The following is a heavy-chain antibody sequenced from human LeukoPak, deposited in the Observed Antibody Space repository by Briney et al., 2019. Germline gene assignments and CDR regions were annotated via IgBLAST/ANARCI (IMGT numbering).Heavy chain of an antibody. CDR2: ISGIGGST. CDR1: GFTFSIYA. J-gene: IGHJ4*02. V-gene: IGHV3-64*01. Sequence: HPGGPLRLSCAASGFTFSIYAIHWVRQAPGKGLEYVSAISGIGGSTSPGHSVKGRFTISRDNSKNTMFLQMGRLRAEDLAVYYCARSGLDSSGYYFDYWGQGTLVTVSS. CDR3: ARSGLDSSGYYFDY. D-gene: IGHD3-22*01.